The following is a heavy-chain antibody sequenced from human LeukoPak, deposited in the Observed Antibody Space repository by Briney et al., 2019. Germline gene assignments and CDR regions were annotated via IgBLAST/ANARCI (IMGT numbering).Heavy chain of an antibody. V-gene: IGHV3-30*04. CDR1: GFTFSSYA. CDR3: ARDPVVVITSPKYFDY. CDR2: ISYDGSNK. J-gene: IGHJ4*02. Sequence: PGRSLRLSCAASGFTFSSYAMHWVRQAPGKGLEWVAVISYDGSNKYYADSVKGRFTISRDNSKNTLYLQMNSLRAEDTAVYYCARDPVVVITSPKYFDYWGQGTLVTVSS. D-gene: IGHD3-22*01.